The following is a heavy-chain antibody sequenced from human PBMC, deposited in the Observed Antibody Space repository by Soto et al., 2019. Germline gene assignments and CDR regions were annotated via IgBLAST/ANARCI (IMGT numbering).Heavy chain of an antibody. Sequence: QVQLVESGGGVVQPGRSLRLSCAASGFTFSSYGMHWVRQAPGKGLEWVAVIWYDGTNKYYADSVKGRFTISRDNYKNTLYLQMNSLRAEDTAVYYCASERAGYCSGGSCHNWFDPWGQGTLVTVSS. V-gene: IGHV3-33*01. CDR2: IWYDGTNK. J-gene: IGHJ5*02. D-gene: IGHD2-15*01. CDR3: ASERAGYCSGGSCHNWFDP. CDR1: GFTFSSYG.